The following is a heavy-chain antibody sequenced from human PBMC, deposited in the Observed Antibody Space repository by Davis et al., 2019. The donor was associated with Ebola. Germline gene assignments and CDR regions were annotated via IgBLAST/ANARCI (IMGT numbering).Heavy chain of an antibody. Sequence: GESLKISCAASRFTFSDSWMHWVRQAPGKGLEWVSYISSSGSTIYYADSVKGRFTVSRDNAKNSLYLQMDSLRADDTALYYCARDGSSGWFRPGYFDVWGRGTLVSVSS. CDR1: RFTFSDSW. V-gene: IGHV3-11*04. J-gene: IGHJ4*02. CDR2: ISSSGSTI. CDR3: ARDGSSGWFRPGYFDV. D-gene: IGHD6-19*01.